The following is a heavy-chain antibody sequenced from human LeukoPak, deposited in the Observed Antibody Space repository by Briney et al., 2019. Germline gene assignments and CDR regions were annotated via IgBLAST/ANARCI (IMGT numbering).Heavy chain of an antibody. CDR2: SGSGGST. V-gene: IGHV3-23*01. CDR3: AKRSGDSYYLDS. J-gene: IGHJ4*02. CDR1: GFIFSSYA. Sequence: PGGSLRLSCAASGFIFSSYAMTWVRQAPGKGLEWVSASGSGGSTYYADSVKGRFTISRDTSKSTLYLQMNSLRAEDTAVYYCAKRSGDSYYLDSWGQGTLVTVSS. D-gene: IGHD2-15*01.